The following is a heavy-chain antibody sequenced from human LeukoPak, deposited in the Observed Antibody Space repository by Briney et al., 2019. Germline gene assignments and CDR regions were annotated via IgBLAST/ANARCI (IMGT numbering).Heavy chain of an antibody. V-gene: IGHV1-46*01. CDR3: ATSHSWELLYDY. J-gene: IGHJ4*02. Sequence: ASVKVSCKASGYTFTSYYMHWVRQAPGQGLEWMGIINPSGGSTSYAQKFQGRVTMTRDTSTSTVYMELSSLRSEDTAVYYCATSHSWELLYDYWGQGTLVTVSS. CDR2: INPSGGST. D-gene: IGHD1-26*01. CDR1: GYTFTSYY.